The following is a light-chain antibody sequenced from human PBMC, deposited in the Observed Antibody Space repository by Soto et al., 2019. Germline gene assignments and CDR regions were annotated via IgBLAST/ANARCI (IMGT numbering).Light chain of an antibody. Sequence: VVLTQSLATLSLSPCERATLFLRASQNIDSDLAWYQQRPGQPPRLLIYDASNRAPGIPARFGGSGSGADFTLSISSLEPEDFAVYHCQQRNMWPRTFGQGTKVDIK. V-gene: IGKV3-11*01. CDR1: QNIDSD. J-gene: IGKJ1*01. CDR2: DAS. CDR3: QQRNMWPRT.